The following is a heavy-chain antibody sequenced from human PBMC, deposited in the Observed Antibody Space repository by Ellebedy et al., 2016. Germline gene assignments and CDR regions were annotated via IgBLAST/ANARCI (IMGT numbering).Heavy chain of an antibody. D-gene: IGHD6-19*01. J-gene: IGHJ5*02. CDR1: GGSINNYH. V-gene: IGHV4-59*01. Sequence: SETLSLTCAVSGGSINNYHWSWIRQPPGKRLEWIGYMHFTGSTNSNPSLKSRVSISLDRFKNQFSLKLNSVTAADTAVYYCARFNIAVGGASDWFDPWGQGTLVTVSS. CDR2: MHFTGST. CDR3: ARFNIAVGGASDWFDP.